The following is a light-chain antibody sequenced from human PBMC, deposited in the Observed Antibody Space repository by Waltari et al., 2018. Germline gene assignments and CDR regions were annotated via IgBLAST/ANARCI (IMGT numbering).Light chain of an antibody. Sequence: QSELTQPSSLSAAPGQRVTISGSGRTSNIEKHAVNWYQRLPEKAPRLLIYYDDLFASGVSDRFSGSKSDTSASLAISGLQSEDEADYFCAAWDDALNGWVFGTGTKVTVL. J-gene: IGLJ1*01. CDR2: YDD. CDR1: TSNIEKHA. V-gene: IGLV1-36*01. CDR3: AAWDDALNGWV.